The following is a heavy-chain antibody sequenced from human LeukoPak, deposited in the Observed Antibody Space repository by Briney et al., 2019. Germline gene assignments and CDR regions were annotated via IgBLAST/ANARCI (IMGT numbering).Heavy chain of an antibody. Sequence: ASVKVSCKASGYTSTSYYMHWVRQAPGQGLEWMGIINPSGGSTSYAQKFQGRVTMTRDTSTSTVYMELSSLRSEDTAVYYCARGTIYCSGGSCYRLGWFDPWGQGTLVTVSS. CDR1: GYTSTSYY. D-gene: IGHD2-15*01. J-gene: IGHJ5*02. CDR2: INPSGGST. CDR3: ARGTIYCSGGSCYRLGWFDP. V-gene: IGHV1-46*01.